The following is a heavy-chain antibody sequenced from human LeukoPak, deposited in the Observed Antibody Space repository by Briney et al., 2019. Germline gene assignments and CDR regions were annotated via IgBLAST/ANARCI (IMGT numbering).Heavy chain of an antibody. CDR1: GFTFSSHW. Sequence: GGSLRLSCAASGFTFSSHWMSWVRQAPGKGLEWVANIKQDGSEKYYVDSVKGRFTISRDSAKNSLYLQMNSLRAEDTAIYYCASGSGWYFDYWGQGTLVTVSS. V-gene: IGHV3-7*01. J-gene: IGHJ4*02. D-gene: IGHD6-19*01. CDR3: ASGSGWYFDY. CDR2: IKQDGSEK.